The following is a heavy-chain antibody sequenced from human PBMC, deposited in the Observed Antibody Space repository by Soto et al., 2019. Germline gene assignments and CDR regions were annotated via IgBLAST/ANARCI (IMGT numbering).Heavy chain of an antibody. J-gene: IGHJ6*02. CDR3: PSTPGLWFGDIYGMDV. CDR1: GGSISSGGYY. Sequence: PSETLSLTWTVSGGSISSGGYYWSWIRQHPGKGLEWIGYIYYSGSTYYNPSLKSRVTISVDTSKNQFSLKLSSVTAADTAVYYCPSTPGLWFGDIYGMDVWGQGPTVTVSS. CDR2: IYYSGST. V-gene: IGHV4-31*02. D-gene: IGHD3-10*01.